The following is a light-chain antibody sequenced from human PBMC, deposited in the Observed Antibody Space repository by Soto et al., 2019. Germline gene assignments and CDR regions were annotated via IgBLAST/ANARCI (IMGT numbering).Light chain of an antibody. V-gene: IGKV1-12*01. Sequence: DIQMTQSPSFVSASIGDRFTITCRASQGIGSWLAWYQQVPGRAPRLLIFPASPFQSGVSSRFRGSGSGTDFTLTITSLQPEDFATYFCLQANNFPVTFGEGTKVEMK. J-gene: IGKJ4*01. CDR2: PAS. CDR1: QGIGSW. CDR3: LQANNFPVT.